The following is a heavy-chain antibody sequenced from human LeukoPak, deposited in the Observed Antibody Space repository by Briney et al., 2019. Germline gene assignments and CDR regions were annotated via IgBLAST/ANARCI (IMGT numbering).Heavy chain of an antibody. D-gene: IGHD1-26*01. CDR2: IKSKTDGGTT. J-gene: IGHJ5*02. CDR1: GFTFSKAW. V-gene: IGHV3-15*01. Sequence: GGSLRLSCAAPGFTFSKAWVSRVRQAPGKGLEWVGRIKSKTDGGTTDYAAPVKGRFTISRDNSKNTLYLQMNSLKTEDTAVYYCTTDFNYRGSYPWGQGTLVTVSS. CDR3: TTDFNYRGSYP.